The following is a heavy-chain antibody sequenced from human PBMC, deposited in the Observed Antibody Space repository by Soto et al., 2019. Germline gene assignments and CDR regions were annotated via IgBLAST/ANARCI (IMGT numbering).Heavy chain of an antibody. D-gene: IGHD6-13*01. CDR1: GGSISSYY. CDR2: IYYSGST. CDR3: ARDSIAAAGTYLSYYYGMDV. J-gene: IGHJ6*02. V-gene: IGHV4-59*01. Sequence: SETLSLTCTVSGGSISSYYWSWIRQPPWKGLEWIGYIYYSGSTNYNPSLKSRVTISVDTSKNQFSLKLSSVTAADTAVYYCARDSIAAAGTYLSYYYGMDVWGQGTTVTVSS.